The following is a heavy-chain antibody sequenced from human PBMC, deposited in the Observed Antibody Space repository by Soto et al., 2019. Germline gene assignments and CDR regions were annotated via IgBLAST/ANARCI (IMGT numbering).Heavy chain of an antibody. CDR3: AKDDRPSS. J-gene: IGHJ5*02. Sequence: GGSLRLSCAASGFTFTSYAMSWVRQAPGKGLEWVSTINESGGRTYYTDSVKGRFTISRDTSTNTLYLQMNSLRAEDTALYYCAKDDRPSSCGQGPLVTVSS. V-gene: IGHV3-23*01. CDR2: INESGGRT. CDR1: GFTFTSYA.